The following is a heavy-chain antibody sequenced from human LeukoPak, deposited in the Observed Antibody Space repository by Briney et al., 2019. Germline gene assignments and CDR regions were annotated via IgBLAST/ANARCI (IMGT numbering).Heavy chain of an antibody. J-gene: IGHJ3*02. CDR1: GFTFSSYS. D-gene: IGHD3-16*01. CDR2: ISSSSSYI. CDR3: ARDIPGWYYETKGAFDI. V-gene: IGHV3-21*01. Sequence: PGGSLRLSCAASGFTFSSYSMKWVRQAPGKGLEWVSSISSSSSYIYYADSVKGRFTISRDNAKNSLYLRMNSLRAEDTAVYYCARDIPGWYYETKGAFDIWGQGTMVTVSS.